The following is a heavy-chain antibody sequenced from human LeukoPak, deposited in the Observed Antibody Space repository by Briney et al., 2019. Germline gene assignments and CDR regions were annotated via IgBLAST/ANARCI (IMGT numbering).Heavy chain of an antibody. J-gene: IGHJ4*02. CDR1: GYTFTSYD. CDR2: MNPNSGNT. CDR3: ARSAPPDYYGSGSPDC. V-gene: IGHV1-8*01. D-gene: IGHD3-10*01. Sequence: GASVKVSCKASGYTFTSYDINWVRQATGQGLEWMGWMNPNSGNTGYAQKFQGRVTMTRKASISTAYMELSSLRSEDTAVYYCARSAPPDYYGSGSPDCWGQGTLVTVSS.